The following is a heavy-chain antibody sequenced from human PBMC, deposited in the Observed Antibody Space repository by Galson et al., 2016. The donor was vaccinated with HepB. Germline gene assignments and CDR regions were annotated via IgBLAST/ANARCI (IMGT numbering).Heavy chain of an antibody. CDR2: INTGGTYT. CDR3: ARRKRFLELIQGGEPDAFDI. V-gene: IGHV3-11*03. Sequence: SLRLSCAASGFTFSDYDMTWIRQAPRMGLAWISYINTGGTYTDYADSVKGRFTVSRDNARNSLYLEMNTLRADDTATYYCARRKRFLELIQGGEPDAFDIWGQGTRVTVSS. J-gene: IGHJ3*02. CDR1: GFTFSDYD. D-gene: IGHD3-3*01.